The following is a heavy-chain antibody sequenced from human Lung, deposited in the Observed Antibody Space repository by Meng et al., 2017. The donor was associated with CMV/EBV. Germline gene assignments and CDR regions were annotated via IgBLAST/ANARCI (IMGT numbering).Heavy chain of an antibody. CDR3: ARDLEY. CDR1: GGSISSSTFY. V-gene: IGHV4-39*07. D-gene: IGHD1-1*01. CDR2: LYDSGST. Sequence: HLPESVPGLVMPSETLSLTCSVSGGSISSSTFYWAWIRQPPGKGLEWIGSLYDSGSTYYHPSLKSRVTISVDTSKTYFSLKLRSVAAADTAVYYCARDLEYWGQGTLVTVFS. J-gene: IGHJ4*02.